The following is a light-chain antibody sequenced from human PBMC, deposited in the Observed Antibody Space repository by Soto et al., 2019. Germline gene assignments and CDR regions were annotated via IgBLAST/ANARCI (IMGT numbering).Light chain of an antibody. V-gene: IGKV3-11*01. Sequence: EVVLTQSPATLSSSPGERATLSCRTSQGISGELAWYQQKPGQAPRLLIFDTYNRATGIPARFSGSGSGTDFTLTISSLEPEDCGVYDCQQRRNWPLTFGGGTKVEI. J-gene: IGKJ4*01. CDR1: QGISGE. CDR2: DTY. CDR3: QQRRNWPLT.